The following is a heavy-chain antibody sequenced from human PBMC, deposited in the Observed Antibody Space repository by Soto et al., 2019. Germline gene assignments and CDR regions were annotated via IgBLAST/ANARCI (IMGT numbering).Heavy chain of an antibody. J-gene: IGHJ4*02. CDR2: IFWDNDK. D-gene: IGHD3-22*01. CDR3: ARLYYFDSSGYLSPFDY. CDR1: GFSLSTSGVG. Sequence: SGPTLVNPTPPLTLTCTFSGFSLSTSGVGVGWIRQSPGKALEWGTLIFWDNDKRYSPALKSRLTITKDASKKQVVLTMPNMDPVDTATYPCARLYYFDSSGYLSPFDYWGQGIVVTVSS. V-gene: IGHV2-5*02.